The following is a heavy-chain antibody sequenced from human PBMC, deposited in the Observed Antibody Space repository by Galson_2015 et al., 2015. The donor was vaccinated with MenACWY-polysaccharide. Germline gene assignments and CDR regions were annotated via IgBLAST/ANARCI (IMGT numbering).Heavy chain of an antibody. D-gene: IGHD6-25*01. Sequence: SLRLSCAASGFTFSHYGMHWVRQAPGKGLEWEAVIWYDGSNKYYADSVNGRFTISRDNSKNTLYLQMNSLRAEDTAMYYCVRDVGGIAAAGTKGWFDPWGQGILVTVSS. V-gene: IGHV3-33*01. CDR2: IWYDGSNK. J-gene: IGHJ5*02. CDR1: GFTFSHYG. CDR3: VRDVGGIAAAGTKGWFDP.